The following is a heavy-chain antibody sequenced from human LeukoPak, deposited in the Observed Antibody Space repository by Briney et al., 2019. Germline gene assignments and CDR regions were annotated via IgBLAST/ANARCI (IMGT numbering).Heavy chain of an antibody. CDR2: INANTGST. V-gene: IGHV1-18*01. J-gene: IGHJ5*01. Sequence: ASVKVSCKASGYTFNTNGLNWVRQAPGQGLEWMGWINANTGSTNYALIFQGRVTMTTDTSTSTAYMELTSLTSDDTAIYYCARDAFQGSSWSNWFDSWGQGTLVIVSS. CDR1: GYTFNTNG. D-gene: IGHD6-13*01. CDR3: ARDAFQGSSWSNWFDS.